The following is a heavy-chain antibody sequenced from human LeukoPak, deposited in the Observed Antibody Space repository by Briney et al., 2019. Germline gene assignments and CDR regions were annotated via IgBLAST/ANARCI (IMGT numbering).Heavy chain of an antibody. CDR2: ISGNGGST. J-gene: IGHJ4*02. V-gene: IGHV3-23*01. CDR1: GFTFSSYS. CDR3: ATYRQVLLPFES. D-gene: IGHD2-8*02. Sequence: PGGSLRLSCAASGFTFSSYSMNWVRQAPGKGLEWVSAISGNGGSTYYADSVKGRFTISRDNSKSTLSLQMNSLRAEDTAIYYCATYRQVLLPFESWGQGTLVTVSS.